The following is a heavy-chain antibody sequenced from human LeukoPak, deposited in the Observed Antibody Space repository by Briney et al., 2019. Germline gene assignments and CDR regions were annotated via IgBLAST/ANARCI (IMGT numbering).Heavy chain of an antibody. CDR1: GGSISSYY. CDR2: IYISGSGST. D-gene: IGHD6-19*01. Sequence: SETLSPTCTVPGGSISSYYWSWIRQPAGKGLEWIGRIYISGSGSTNYNPSLKSRVTMSVDTSKNQFSLKLSSVTAADTAVYYCARDKRVAVAGTYIYYYYMDVWGNGTTVTISS. J-gene: IGHJ6*03. CDR3: ARDKRVAVAGTYIYYYYMDV. V-gene: IGHV4-4*07.